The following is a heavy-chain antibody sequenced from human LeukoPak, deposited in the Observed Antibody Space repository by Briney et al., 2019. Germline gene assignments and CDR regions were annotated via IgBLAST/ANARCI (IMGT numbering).Heavy chain of an antibody. Sequence: SEALSLTCTVSGGSISSSSYYWSWIRQPAGKGLEWIGRIYTSGSTNYNPSLKSRVTMSVDTSKNQFSLKLSSVTAADTAVYYCARDAARGSGSYYNVYDYYYYMDVWGKGTTVIISS. J-gene: IGHJ6*03. D-gene: IGHD3-10*01. V-gene: IGHV4-61*02. CDR1: GGSISSSSYY. CDR3: ARDAARGSGSYYNVYDYYYYMDV. CDR2: IYTSGST.